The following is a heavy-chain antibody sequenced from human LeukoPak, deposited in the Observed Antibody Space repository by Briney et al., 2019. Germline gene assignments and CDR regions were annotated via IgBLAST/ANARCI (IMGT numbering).Heavy chain of an antibody. CDR1: GGSISTFH. V-gene: IGHV4-59*01. J-gene: IGHJ4*02. CDR2: VYYSGST. Sequence: SETLSLTCTVSGGSISTFHWSWIRQPPGKGLEWIGYVYYSGSTNYNPSLRSRVTISVDTSKNQFSLMLTSVTAADTATYYCARLVGDHRGKFDYWGQGTLVTVSS. D-gene: IGHD1-26*01. CDR3: ARLVGDHRGKFDY.